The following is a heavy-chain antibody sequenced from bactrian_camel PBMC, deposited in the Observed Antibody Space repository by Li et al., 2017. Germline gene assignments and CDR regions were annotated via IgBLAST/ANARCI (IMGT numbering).Heavy chain of an antibody. Sequence: QVQLVESGGGSVQAGGSLRPSCTAPGFTSNNCGMDWYRQAAGKQREWVSSLSTDGSTSYADSVKGRFTISRDSATNTLTLQMNSLKPEDTAMYYCAAAAGYGLTTPLAPSRYRYWGQGTQVTVS. CDR1: GFTSNNCG. CDR3: AAAAGYGLTTPLAPSRYRY. V-gene: IGHV3S55*01. J-gene: IGHJ4*01. CDR2: LSTDGST. D-gene: IGHD5*01.